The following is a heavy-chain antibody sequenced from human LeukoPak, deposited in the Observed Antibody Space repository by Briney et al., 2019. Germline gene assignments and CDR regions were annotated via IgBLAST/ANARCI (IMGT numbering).Heavy chain of an antibody. Sequence: GESLKISCKGSGYSFTSYWIGWVRQMPGKGLEWMGIIYPGDSDTRYSPSFQGQVTISADKSISTAYLQRSSLKASDTAMYYCARGGIDFWSGYYAREFDYWGQGTLVTVSS. D-gene: IGHD3-3*01. CDR3: ARGGIDFWSGYYAREFDY. CDR1: GYSFTSYW. J-gene: IGHJ4*02. V-gene: IGHV5-51*01. CDR2: IYPGDSDT.